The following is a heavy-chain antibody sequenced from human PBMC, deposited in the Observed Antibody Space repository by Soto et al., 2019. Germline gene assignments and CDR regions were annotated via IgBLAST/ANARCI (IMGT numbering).Heavy chain of an antibody. J-gene: IGHJ4*02. CDR1: GGSFSSFY. CDR3: ATYDSGGKFDF. Sequence: QVQLQESGPGLVKPSETLSLTCTVSGGSFSSFYWSWIRQPPGKGLEWIGYVYYSGTINNNPSLKCRASISVDTSKNQFSLKLISVTAADTAVYYCATYDSGGKFDFWGQGTLVTVSS. D-gene: IGHD3-22*01. V-gene: IGHV4-59*01. CDR2: VYYSGTI.